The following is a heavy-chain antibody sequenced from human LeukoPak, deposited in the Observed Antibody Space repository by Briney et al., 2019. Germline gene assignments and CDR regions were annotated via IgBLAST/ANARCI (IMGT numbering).Heavy chain of an antibody. D-gene: IGHD1-26*01. V-gene: IGHV4-4*02. CDR3: AVGTVVGATYFDY. Sequence: SETLSLTCAVSGGSISSSNWWSWVRQPPGKGLEWIGEINHSGSTNYNPSLKSRVTISVDTSKNQFSLKLSSVTAADTAVYYCAVGTVVGATYFDYWGQGTLVTVSS. CDR2: INHSGST. J-gene: IGHJ4*02. CDR1: GGSISSSNW.